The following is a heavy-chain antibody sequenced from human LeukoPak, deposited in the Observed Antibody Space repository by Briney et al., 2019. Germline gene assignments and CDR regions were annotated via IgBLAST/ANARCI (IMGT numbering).Heavy chain of an antibody. D-gene: IGHD3-22*01. CDR2: ISSSSSTI. CDR1: GVTFSSYT. Sequence: GGSLRLSCAASGVTFSSYTMNWLRQAPGKGLEWVSYISSSSSTIYYADSVKGRFTISRDNAKKSLYLQMNSLRAEDTAVYYCAREVYYYDSSGAFDIWGQGTMVTVSS. V-gene: IGHV3-48*04. CDR3: AREVYYYDSSGAFDI. J-gene: IGHJ3*02.